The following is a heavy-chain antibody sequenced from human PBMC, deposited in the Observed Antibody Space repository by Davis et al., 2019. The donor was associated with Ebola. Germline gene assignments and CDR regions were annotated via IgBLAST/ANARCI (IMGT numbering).Heavy chain of an antibody. CDR1: GGSISSSSYY. CDR3: ARLHSSCWYGVYYFDY. CDR2: IYYSGST. V-gene: IGHV4-39*01. Sequence: PSETLSLTCTVSGGSISSSSYYWGWIRQPPGKGLEWIGSIYYSGSTYYNPSLKSRVTISVNTSKNQFSLKLSSVTAADTAVYYCARLHSSCWYGVYYFDYCGQGTLVTVSS. D-gene: IGHD6-19*01. J-gene: IGHJ4*02.